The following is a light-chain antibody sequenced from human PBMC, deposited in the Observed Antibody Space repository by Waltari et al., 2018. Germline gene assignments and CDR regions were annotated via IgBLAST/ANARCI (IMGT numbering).Light chain of an antibody. CDR3: QQYDNLPYT. CDR1: QDISNY. J-gene: IGKJ2*01. V-gene: IGKV1-33*01. Sequence: DIQMTQSPSSLSASVGDRVTITCQASQDISNYLNWYQQKPGKAPKLLIYDASNLEKGVPSRFSGVGSGTDFTFTISSLQPEDIATYYCQQYDNLPYTFGQGTKLEIK. CDR2: DAS.